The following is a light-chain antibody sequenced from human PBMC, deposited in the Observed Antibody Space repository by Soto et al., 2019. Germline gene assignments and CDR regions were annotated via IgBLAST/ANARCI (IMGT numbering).Light chain of an antibody. CDR2: SNT. J-gene: IGLJ2*01. V-gene: IGLV1-44*01. CDR1: SSTIGSHT. Sequence: QSVLTQPPSASGTPGQTIAISCSGGSSTIGSHTVNWYQQLPGTAPRLLIYSNTQRPSGVPDRFSGSKSGTSASLAISGLQSEYEGDYYCAAWDDSLNVVVFGGGTKVTVL. CDR3: AAWDDSLNVVV.